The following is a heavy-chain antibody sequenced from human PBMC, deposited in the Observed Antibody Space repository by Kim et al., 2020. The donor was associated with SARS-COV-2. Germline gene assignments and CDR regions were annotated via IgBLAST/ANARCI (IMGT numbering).Heavy chain of an antibody. CDR3: ARLDLGSSSWYWFDP. J-gene: IGHJ5*02. V-gene: IGHV3-11*03. D-gene: IGHD6-13*01. Sequence: DSVKSRLTITRDNAKNSLYLQVTELGAEDAAVYYCARLDLGSSSWYWFDPWGQGTLVTVSS.